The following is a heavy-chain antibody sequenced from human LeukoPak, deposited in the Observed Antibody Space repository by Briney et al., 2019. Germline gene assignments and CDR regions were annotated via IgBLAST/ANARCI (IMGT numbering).Heavy chain of an antibody. J-gene: IGHJ4*02. D-gene: IGHD6-19*01. CDR2: ISGSGRTM. V-gene: IGHV3-48*03. CDR3: AKRDTSGLYYFDY. CDR1: GFTFSSYE. Sequence: GGSLRLSCAASGFTFSSYEMNWVRQAPGKGLEWVSYISGSGRTMSYADSVKGRFTISRDNAKNSLYLQMNSLRVEDTAVYHCAKRDTSGLYYFDYWGQGTLVTVSS.